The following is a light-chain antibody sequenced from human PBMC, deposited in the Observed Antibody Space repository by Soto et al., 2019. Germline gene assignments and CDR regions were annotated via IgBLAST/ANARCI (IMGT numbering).Light chain of an antibody. J-gene: IGKJ4*01. V-gene: IGKV3-20*01. CDR1: QSVSTDY. CDR3: HHYGCSVLT. Sequence: IGMTQSAGTLSLYPGERATLSCRASQSVSTDYLAWYQQKPGQAPRLLIDDASSRATGIPDRFSGSGSGTDFTLTITRLEPEDVAVYYCHHYGCSVLTSAGGTKVDIK. CDR2: DAS.